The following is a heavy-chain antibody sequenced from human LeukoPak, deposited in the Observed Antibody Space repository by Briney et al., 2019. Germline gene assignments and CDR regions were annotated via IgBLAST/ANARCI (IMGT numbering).Heavy chain of an antibody. CDR3: ARAVTGTSLVDF. D-gene: IGHD6-19*01. V-gene: IGHV4-59*08. CDR1: GGSIGGDH. J-gene: IGHJ4*02. CDR2: ISYTGST. Sequence: SETLSLTCTVSGGSIGGDHWSWIRQAPGEGLEWIGYISYTGSTSYNPSLRSRVTISLNPPENQFSLRLTSVTAADTAVYYCARAVTGTSLVDFWGQGTLVAVSS.